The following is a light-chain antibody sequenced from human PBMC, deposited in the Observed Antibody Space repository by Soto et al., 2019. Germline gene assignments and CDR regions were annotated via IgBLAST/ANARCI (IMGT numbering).Light chain of an antibody. J-gene: IGKJ1*01. CDR1: QSVSSSY. CDR2: GAS. Sequence: EIVLTQSPGTLSLSPGERATLSCRASQSVSSSYLAWYQQKPGQAPRLLIYGASSRATGIPDRFSGSGSGTDFTLTISRLAPEDFAVYYCQQYGSSPPTWTFGQGTKVEIK. V-gene: IGKV3-20*01. CDR3: QQYGSSPPTWT.